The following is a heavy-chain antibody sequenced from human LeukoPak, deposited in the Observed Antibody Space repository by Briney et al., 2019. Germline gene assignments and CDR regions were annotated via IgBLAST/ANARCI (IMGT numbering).Heavy chain of an antibody. CDR2: IYSGGST. Sequence: GGSLRLSCAASGFTVSSNYMNWVRQAPGKGLEWVSVIYSGGSTYYADSVKGRFTISRNNSKITLYLQMNNLRAEYTAVYYLARVGAPYAMDVWGQGTTVTVSS. J-gene: IGHJ6*02. V-gene: IGHV3-66*01. CDR3: ARVGAPYAMDV. D-gene: IGHD6-6*01. CDR1: GFTVSSNY.